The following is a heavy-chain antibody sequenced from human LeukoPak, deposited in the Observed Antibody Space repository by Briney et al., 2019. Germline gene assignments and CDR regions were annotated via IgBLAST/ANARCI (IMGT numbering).Heavy chain of an antibody. D-gene: IGHD7-27*01. V-gene: IGHV3-48*01. Sequence: GGSLRLSCAASGFTFSSYSINWVRQAPGKGLEWVSYISSSSSTIYYADSVKGRFTISRDNAKNSLYLQMNSLRAEDTAVSYCARSYWGSDYWGQGTLVTVSS. J-gene: IGHJ4*02. CDR2: ISSSSSTI. CDR1: GFTFSSYS. CDR3: ARSYWGSDY.